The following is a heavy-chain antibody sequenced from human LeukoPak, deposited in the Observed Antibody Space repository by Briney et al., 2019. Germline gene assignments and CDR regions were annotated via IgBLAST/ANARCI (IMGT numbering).Heavy chain of an antibody. CDR3: ARDWCTGGNCYGSADY. CDR2: INPNNGGT. CDR1: GYTFTGHY. V-gene: IGHV1-2*02. J-gene: IGHJ4*02. Sequence: GASVRVSFKASGYTFTGHYMHWVRQAPGQGLEWMGWINPNNGGTYSAQNFQGRVSMTRDTSISTAYMELNSLTSDDTAVYYCARDWCTGGNCYGSADYWGQGTLVTVST. D-gene: IGHD2-15*01.